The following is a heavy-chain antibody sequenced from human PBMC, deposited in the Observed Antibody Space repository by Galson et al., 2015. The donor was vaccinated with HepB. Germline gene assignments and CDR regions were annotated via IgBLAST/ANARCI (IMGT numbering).Heavy chain of an antibody. Sequence: SVKVSCKASGYTFTSYAMHWVRQAPGQRLEWMGWINAGNGNTKYSQKFQGRVTITRDTSASTAYMELSSLRSEDTAVYYCARGEDYYDSSGYYYWGQGTLVTVSS. CDR2: INAGNGNT. CDR3: ARGEDYYDSSGYYY. D-gene: IGHD3-22*01. CDR1: GYTFTSYA. V-gene: IGHV1-3*01. J-gene: IGHJ4*02.